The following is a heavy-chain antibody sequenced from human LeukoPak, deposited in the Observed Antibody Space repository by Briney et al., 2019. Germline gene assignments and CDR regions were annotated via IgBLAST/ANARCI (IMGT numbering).Heavy chain of an antibody. CDR2: IYYSGST. J-gene: IGHJ4*02. D-gene: IGHD3-22*01. V-gene: IGHV4-39*07. CDR3: ASGRYYYDSSGYYSNYYFDY. Sequence: SETLSLTCTVSGGSISSSSYYWGWIRQPPGKGLEWIGSIYYSGSTYYNPSLKSRVTISVDASKNQFSLKLSSVTAADTAVYYCASGRYYYDSSGYYSNYYFDYWGQGTLVTVSS. CDR1: GGSISSSSYY.